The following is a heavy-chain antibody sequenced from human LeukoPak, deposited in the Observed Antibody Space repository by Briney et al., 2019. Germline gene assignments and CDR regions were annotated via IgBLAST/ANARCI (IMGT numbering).Heavy chain of an antibody. J-gene: IGHJ4*02. CDR2: IYSGGST. V-gene: IGHV3-53*01. CDR3: ARVNGDTAMGYYFDY. D-gene: IGHD5-18*01. Sequence: PGGSLRLSCAASGFTVSSNYMSWVRQAPGKGLEWVSVIYSGGSTYYADSVKGRFTISRDNSKNTLYLQMNSLRAEDTAVYYCARVNGDTAMGYYFDYWCQGTLVTVSS. CDR1: GFTVSSNY.